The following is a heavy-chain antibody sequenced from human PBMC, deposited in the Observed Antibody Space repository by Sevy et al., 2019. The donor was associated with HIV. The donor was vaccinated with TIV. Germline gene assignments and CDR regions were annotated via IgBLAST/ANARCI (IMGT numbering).Heavy chain of an antibody. V-gene: IGHV4-59*01. CDR1: GGSISSYY. CDR2: IYYSGST. D-gene: IGHD3-9*01. CDR3: ARVALYYDILTGYSPYNWFDP. Sequence: SETLSLTCTVSGGSISSYYWSWIRQPPGKGLEWIGYIYYSGSTNYNPAPKSRVTISINTSKNQFSLKLSSVTAADTAVYFCARVALYYDILTGYSPYNWFDPWGQGTLVTVSS. J-gene: IGHJ5*02.